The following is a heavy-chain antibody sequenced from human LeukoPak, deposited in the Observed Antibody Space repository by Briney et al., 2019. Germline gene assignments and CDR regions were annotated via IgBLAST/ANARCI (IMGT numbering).Heavy chain of an antibody. J-gene: IGHJ4*02. V-gene: IGHV1-69*05. D-gene: IGHD6-13*01. CDR3: ASHLEIAAAARFDY. CDR2: IIPIFGTA. Sequence: SVKVSCKASGGTFISYAISWVRQAPGQGLEWMGRIIPIFGTANYAQKFQGRVTITTDESTSTAYMELSSLRSEDTAVYYCASHLEIAAAARFDYWGQGTLVTVSS. CDR1: GGTFISYA.